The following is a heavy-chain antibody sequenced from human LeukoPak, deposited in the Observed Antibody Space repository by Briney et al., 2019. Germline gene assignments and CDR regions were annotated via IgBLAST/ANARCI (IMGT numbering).Heavy chain of an antibody. CDR3: ARHEVTSYYDILTGSFDY. D-gene: IGHD3-9*01. CDR1: GGSISSSSYY. V-gene: IGHV4-39*01. Sequence: SENLSLTCTVSGGSISSSSYYWGWIRQPPGKGLEWIGSIYYSGSTYYNPSLKSRVTISVDTSKNQFSLKLSSVTAADTAVYYCARHEVTSYYDILTGSFDYWGQGTLVTVSS. CDR2: IYYSGST. J-gene: IGHJ4*02.